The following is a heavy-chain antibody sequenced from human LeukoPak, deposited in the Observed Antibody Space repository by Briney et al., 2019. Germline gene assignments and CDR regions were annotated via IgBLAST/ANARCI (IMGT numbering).Heavy chain of an antibody. J-gene: IGHJ4*02. CDR2: ITAYNGNT. CDR1: GYTFNNYG. CDR3: AKSWDIAVAGTFDY. V-gene: IGHV1-18*01. Sequence: GASVKVSCKASGYTFNNYGINWVRQAPGQGLEWMGWITAYNGNTNYAQNVQGRVTMTTDTSTSTAYMELRSLRAEDTAVYYCAKSWDIAVAGTFDYWGQGTLVTVSS. D-gene: IGHD6-19*01.